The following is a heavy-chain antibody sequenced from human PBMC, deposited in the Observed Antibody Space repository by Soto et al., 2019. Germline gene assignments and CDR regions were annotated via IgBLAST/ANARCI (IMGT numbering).Heavy chain of an antibody. D-gene: IGHD1-26*01. CDR3: AESGSFFRPSLGYFDY. CDR2: INPNSGGT. J-gene: IGHJ4*02. Sequence: ASVKVSCKASGFTFTGHYIHWVRQAPGQGLEWMGWINPNSGGTSYAQKFQGRVTMTRDTSITTAYMELSRLSSDDTAVYYCAESGSFFRPSLGYFDYWGQGTLVTVSS. CDR1: GFTFTGHY. V-gene: IGHV1-2*02.